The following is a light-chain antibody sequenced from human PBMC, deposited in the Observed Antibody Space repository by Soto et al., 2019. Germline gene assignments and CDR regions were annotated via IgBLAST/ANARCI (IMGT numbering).Light chain of an antibody. Sequence: SSELTQPPSVSVSPGQTASITCSGDKLGAKYACWYQQKPGQSPVLVIYEDTKRPSGIPERISGSNSGNTATLTISGTQAMDEADYYCQAWDSSAVVFGGGTKLTVL. V-gene: IGLV3-1*01. CDR2: EDT. CDR3: QAWDSSAVV. CDR1: KLGAKY. J-gene: IGLJ2*01.